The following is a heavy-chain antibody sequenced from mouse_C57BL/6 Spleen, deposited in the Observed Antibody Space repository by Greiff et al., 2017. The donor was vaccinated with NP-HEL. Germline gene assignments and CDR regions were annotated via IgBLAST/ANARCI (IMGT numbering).Heavy chain of an antibody. CDR3: ARWDYYGSSSYYFDY. J-gene: IGHJ2*01. CDR2: IDPSDSYT. Sequence: QVQLQQPGAELVKPGASVKLSCKGSGYTFTSYWMQWVKQRPGQGLEWIGEIDPSDSYTNYNQKFKGKATLTVGTSSSTAYMQLSSLTSEDSAVYYCARWDYYGSSSYYFDYWGQGTTLTVSS. CDR1: GYTFTSYW. D-gene: IGHD1-1*01. V-gene: IGHV1-50*01.